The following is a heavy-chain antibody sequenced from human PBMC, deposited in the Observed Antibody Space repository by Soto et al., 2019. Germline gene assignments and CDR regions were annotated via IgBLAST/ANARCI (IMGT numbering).Heavy chain of an antibody. CDR2: IWYDGSNK. Sequence: GESLKISCAASGFTFSSYGMHWVRQAPGKGLEWVAVIWYDGSNKYYADSVKGRFTISRDNSKNTLYLQMNSLRAEDTAVYYCARAAPPITMVRGVITLYYYYYMDVWGKGTTVTVSS. J-gene: IGHJ6*03. D-gene: IGHD3-10*01. V-gene: IGHV3-33*01. CDR3: ARAAPPITMVRGVITLYYYYYMDV. CDR1: GFTFSSYG.